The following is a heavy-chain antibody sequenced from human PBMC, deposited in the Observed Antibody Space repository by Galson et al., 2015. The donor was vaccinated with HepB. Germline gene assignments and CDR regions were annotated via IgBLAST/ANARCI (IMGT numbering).Heavy chain of an antibody. J-gene: IGHJ4*02. D-gene: IGHD2-21*01. CDR2: TYYRSKWYN. V-gene: IGHV6-1*01. CDR3: SRNSRGHFDY. CDR1: GDSVSTNSVA. Sequence: CAISGDSVSTNSVAWNWIRQSPLRGLEWLGRTYYRSKWYNDYAVSVKSRITINPDTSRNQFSLQLNSVTPEDTVVYYCSRNSRGHFDYWGQGTLVTVSS.